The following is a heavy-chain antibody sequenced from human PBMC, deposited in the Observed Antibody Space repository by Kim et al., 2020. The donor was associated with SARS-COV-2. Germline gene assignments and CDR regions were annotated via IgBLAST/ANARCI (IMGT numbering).Heavy chain of an antibody. V-gene: IGHV3-48*04. Sequence: GESLKISCAASGFTFSSYSMNWVRQAPGKGLEWVSYISSSSSTIYYADSVKGRFTISRDNAKNSLYLQMNSLRAEDTAVYYCAREGSYYYYYGMDVWGQGTTVTVSS. D-gene: IGHD1-26*01. CDR3: AREGSYYYYYGMDV. CDR1: GFTFSSYS. J-gene: IGHJ6*02. CDR2: ISSSSSTI.